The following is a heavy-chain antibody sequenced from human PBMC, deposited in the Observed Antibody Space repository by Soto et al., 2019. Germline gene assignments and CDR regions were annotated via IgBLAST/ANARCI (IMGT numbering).Heavy chain of an antibody. CDR2: IYYSGST. CDR1: GGSISSYY. V-gene: IGHV4-59*08. CDR3: ARASPLWFGELLSHWFDP. D-gene: IGHD3-10*01. J-gene: IGHJ5*02. Sequence: SETLSLTCTVSGGSISSYYWSWIRQPPGKGLEWIGYIYYSGSTNYNPSLKSRVTISVDTSKNQFSLKLSSVTAADTAVYYCARASPLWFGELLSHWFDPWGQGTLVTVSS.